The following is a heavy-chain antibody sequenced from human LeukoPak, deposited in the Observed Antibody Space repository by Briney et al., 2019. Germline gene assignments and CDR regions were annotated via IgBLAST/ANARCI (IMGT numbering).Heavy chain of an antibody. V-gene: IGHV3-30-3*01. J-gene: IGHJ4*02. CDR3: ARGEMRYDY. CDR2: ISYDGSNK. Sequence: GGSLRLSCVASGFTFSSYAMHWVRQAPGKGLEWVAVISYDGSNKYYADSVKGRFTISRDNSKNTLYLQMNSLRAEDTAVYYCARGEMRYDYWGQGTLVTVSS. CDR1: GFTFSSYA.